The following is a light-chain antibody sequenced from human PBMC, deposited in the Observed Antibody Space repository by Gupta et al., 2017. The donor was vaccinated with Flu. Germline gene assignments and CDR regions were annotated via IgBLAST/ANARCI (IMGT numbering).Light chain of an antibody. V-gene: IGLV1-44*01. CDR2: LND. CDR3: DTWEDSRNGDVV. CDR1: SSNIGSNT. J-gene: IGLJ2*01. Sequence: ITCSGSSSNIGSNTINCYQHLPHAAPNLLLFLNDKRHSGAPDRFSASNSGTSAALAISGLQSEEEADYYCDTWEDSRNGDVVFGGGTKVTVL.